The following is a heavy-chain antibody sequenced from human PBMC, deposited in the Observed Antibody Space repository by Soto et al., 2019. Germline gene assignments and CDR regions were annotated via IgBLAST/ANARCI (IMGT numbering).Heavy chain of an antibody. V-gene: IGHV3-66*01. Sequence: EVQLVESGGGLVQPGGSLRLSCAASEFTVSNNYMSWVRQAPGKGLEWVSLIYSDGSTDYADSVKGRFTISRDNSKNTLYLQKNILRFDDADVSYCVRRWGWGQGTLVTVSS. J-gene: IGHJ3*01. D-gene: IGHD3-16*01. CDR2: IYSDGST. CDR3: VRRWG. CDR1: EFTVSNNY.